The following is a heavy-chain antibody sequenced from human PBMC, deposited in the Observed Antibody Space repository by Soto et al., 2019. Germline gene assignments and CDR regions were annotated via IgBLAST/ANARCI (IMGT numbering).Heavy chain of an antibody. CDR3: ARGGLSRVRGVRGSNNMDV. V-gene: IGHV4-4*02. J-gene: IGHJ6*02. D-gene: IGHD3-10*01. Sequence: QVQLQESGPGLVKPSGTLSLTCAVSGGSINNNNWWSWVRQSPGKGLERIGEIYHTGSTNYNPSLASRVTMLVDKSKNQISLKVTSVTATDTAVYYCARGGLSRVRGVRGSNNMDVWGQGTTVTVSS. CDR2: IYHTGST. CDR1: GGSINNNNW.